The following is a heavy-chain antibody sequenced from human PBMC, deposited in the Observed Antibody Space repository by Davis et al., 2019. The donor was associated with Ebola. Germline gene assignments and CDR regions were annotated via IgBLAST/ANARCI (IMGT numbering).Heavy chain of an antibody. CDR3: AKDLGGESGYGD. CDR1: GFSFSGYA. J-gene: IGHJ4*02. V-gene: IGHV3-23*01. D-gene: IGHD5-12*01. Sequence: GESLKISCAVSGFSFSGYAMSWVRQAPGKGLDWVSTVTDSGGSTHYADSVKGRFTISRDNSKNTLYRQMNTLRGDDTAVYYCAKDLGGESGYGDWGQGTLVTVSS. CDR2: VTDSGGST.